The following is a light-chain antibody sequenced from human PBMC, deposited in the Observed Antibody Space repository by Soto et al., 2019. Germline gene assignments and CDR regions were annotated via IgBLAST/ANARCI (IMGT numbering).Light chain of an antibody. CDR3: QQYGRSPYT. J-gene: IGKJ2*01. Sequence: EIVLTQSPGTLSLSPGERATLSCRASQSVSSSYLAWYQQKPGQAPRLLIYGASSRATGIPDRFSGSGSGTDFTRTISRLEPEDFAVYHCQQYGRSPYTFGQGTKLEIK. CDR2: GAS. CDR1: QSVSSSY. V-gene: IGKV3-20*01.